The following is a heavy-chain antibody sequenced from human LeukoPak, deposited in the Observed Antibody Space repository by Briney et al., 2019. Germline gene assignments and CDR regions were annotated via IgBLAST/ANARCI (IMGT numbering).Heavy chain of an antibody. CDR3: ARQPSGDAGCGDYP. J-gene: IGHJ5*02. Sequence: GEALQISCQGSGCVFTSYWIGWVRPVPGKGLEWVGIIYPGASDTRYSPSFQGQLTISADKSISTAYLQWSSLKASDTAMYYCARQPSGDAGCGDYPWGQGTLVTVSS. V-gene: IGHV5-51*01. CDR1: GCVFTSYW. CDR2: IYPGASDT. D-gene: IGHD4-17*01.